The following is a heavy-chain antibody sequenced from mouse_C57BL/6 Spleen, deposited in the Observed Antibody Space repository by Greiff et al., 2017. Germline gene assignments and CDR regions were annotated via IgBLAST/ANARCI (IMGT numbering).Heavy chain of an antibody. CDR1: GFNIKDYY. V-gene: IGHV14-2*01. J-gene: IGHJ2*01. CDR3: AREPHFDY. Sequence: VQLQQSGAELVQPGASVQLSCTASGFNIKDYYMHWVKQRTEQGLEWIGRIDPEDGETKYAPKFQGKATITADTSSNTAYLQLSSLTSEDTAVYYCAREPHFDYWGQGTTRTVSS. CDR2: IDPEDGET.